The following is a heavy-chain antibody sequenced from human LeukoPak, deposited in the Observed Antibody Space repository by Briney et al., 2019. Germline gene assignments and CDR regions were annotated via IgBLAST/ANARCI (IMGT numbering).Heavy chain of an antibody. CDR3: ARYHYDSSGYPLLRFDY. D-gene: IGHD3-22*01. V-gene: IGHV3-53*01. CDR1: GFTVSSNY. CDR2: IYSGGST. J-gene: IGHJ4*02. Sequence: GGSLRLSCAASGFTVSSNYMSWVRQAPGKGLEWVSVIYSGGSTYYADSVKGRFTISRDNSKNTLYLQMNSLRAEDTAVYYCARYHYDSSGYPLLRFDYWGQGTLVTVSS.